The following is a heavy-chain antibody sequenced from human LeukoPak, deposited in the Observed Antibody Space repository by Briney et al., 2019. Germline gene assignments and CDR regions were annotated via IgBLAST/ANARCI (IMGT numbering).Heavy chain of an antibody. J-gene: IGHJ4*02. D-gene: IGHD3-16*01. V-gene: IGHV3-30-3*01. Sequence: GGPLRLSCAASGFTFSSYAMHWVRQAPGKGLEWVAVISYDGSNKYYADSVKGRFTISRDNSKNTLYLQMNSLRPEDTAVYYCAKDLSSGGGYDWGQGTLVTVSS. CDR3: AKDLSSGGGYD. CDR2: ISYDGSNK. CDR1: GFTFSSYA.